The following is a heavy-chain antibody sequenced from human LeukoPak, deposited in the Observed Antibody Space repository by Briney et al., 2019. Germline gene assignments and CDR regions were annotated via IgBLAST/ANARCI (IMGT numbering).Heavy chain of an antibody. Sequence: PGESLRLSCVASGFTFSSYWMSWVRQAPGKGLEWVANIKEEGSGKYYVDSVKGRFTISRDNAKNSLYLQMNSLRAEDTAVYYCARIYYDSSGYRLFDYWGQGTLVTVSS. CDR3: ARIYYDSSGYRLFDY. J-gene: IGHJ4*02. V-gene: IGHV3-7*02. CDR2: IKEEGSGK. CDR1: GFTFSSYW. D-gene: IGHD3-22*01.